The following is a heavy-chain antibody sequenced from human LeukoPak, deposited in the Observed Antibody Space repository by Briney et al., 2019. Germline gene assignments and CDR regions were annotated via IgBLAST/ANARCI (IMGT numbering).Heavy chain of an antibody. Sequence: SETLSLTCTVSGYSISSGYYWGWIRQPPGKGLEWIGSIYHSGSTYYNPSLKSRVTISVDTSKNQFSLKLSSVTAADTAVYYCASAYSSGWYGEPYNWFDPWGQGTLVTVSS. V-gene: IGHV4-38-2*02. D-gene: IGHD6-19*01. J-gene: IGHJ5*02. CDR2: IYHSGST. CDR1: GYSISSGYY. CDR3: ASAYSSGWYGEPYNWFDP.